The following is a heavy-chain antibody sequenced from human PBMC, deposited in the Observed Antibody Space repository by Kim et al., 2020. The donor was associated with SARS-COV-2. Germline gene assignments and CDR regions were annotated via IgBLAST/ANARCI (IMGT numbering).Heavy chain of an antibody. J-gene: IGHJ4*02. CDR3: ASRGAYDYVWGSFDY. D-gene: IGHD3-16*01. Sequence: PSLKSRVTISVDTSKNQFSLKLSSVTAADTAVYYCASRGAYDYVWGSFDYWGQGTLVTVSS. V-gene: IGHV4-39*01.